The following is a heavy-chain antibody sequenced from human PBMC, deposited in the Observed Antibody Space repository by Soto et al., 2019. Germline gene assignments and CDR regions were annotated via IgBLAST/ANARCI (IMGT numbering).Heavy chain of an antibody. Sequence: QVQLVQSGAAVKKPGASVRVSCKASGYSFNTYAIHWVRQAPRQRPEWMGWINAGNGNTMFSQKFQGRVTFTTDTSARVVYMELTSLRSEDTAVYYCARGAWGGTVVSTTDYYYSAMDVWGQGTTVTVSS. CDR2: INAGNGNT. D-gene: IGHD3-22*01. CDR1: GYSFNTYA. J-gene: IGHJ6*02. V-gene: IGHV1-3*01. CDR3: ARGAWGGTVVSTTDYYYSAMDV.